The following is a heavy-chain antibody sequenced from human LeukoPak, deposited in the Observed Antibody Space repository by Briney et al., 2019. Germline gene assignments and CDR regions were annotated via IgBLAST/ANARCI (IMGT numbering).Heavy chain of an antibody. D-gene: IGHD3-22*01. J-gene: IGHJ4*02. V-gene: IGHV3-7*01. CDR3: ARTLAARHTSGYIDY. CDR1: GFTFSSYW. Sequence: GGSLRPSCAASGFTFSSYWMSWVRQAPGKGLEWVANIKEDGSEKYYVDSVKGRFTISRDNGKNSLYLQMNSLRAEDTAVYYCARTLAARHTSGYIDYWGQGTLVTVSS. CDR2: IKEDGSEK.